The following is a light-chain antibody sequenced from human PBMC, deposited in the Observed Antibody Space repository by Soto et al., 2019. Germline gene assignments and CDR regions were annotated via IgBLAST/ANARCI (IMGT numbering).Light chain of an antibody. CDR3: LQHNNYPWT. CDR1: QGIGNY. Sequence: DIQMTQSPSAMSASVGDRVSITCRASQGIGNYLTWFQQKSGKVPKRLIYGASTLQSGVPSRFSGNGSGTEFTLTIISLQPEDSATYYCLQHNNYPWTFGLGTKV. V-gene: IGKV1-17*03. J-gene: IGKJ1*01. CDR2: GAS.